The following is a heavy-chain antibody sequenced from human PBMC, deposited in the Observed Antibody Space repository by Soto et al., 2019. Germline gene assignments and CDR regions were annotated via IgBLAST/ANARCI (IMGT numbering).Heavy chain of an antibody. CDR3: VRLTPIAAAASFDY. D-gene: IGHD6-13*01. J-gene: IGHJ4*02. Sequence: SETLSLTCAVYGGSFSGYYWSWIRQPPGKGLEWIGEINHSGSTNYSPSLKSRVTISVDTSKNQFSLKLSSVTAADTAVYYCVRLTPIAAAASFDYWGQGTLVTVSS. CDR1: GGSFSGYY. V-gene: IGHV4-34*01. CDR2: INHSGST.